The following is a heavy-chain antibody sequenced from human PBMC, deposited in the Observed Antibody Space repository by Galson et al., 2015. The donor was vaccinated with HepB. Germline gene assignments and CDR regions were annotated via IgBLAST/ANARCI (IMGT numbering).Heavy chain of an antibody. Sequence: SLRLSCAASGFTFSSYGMHWVRQAPGKGLEWVAVIWYDGSNKYYADSVKGRFTISRDNSKNTLYLQMNSLRAEDTAVYYCARDLMSPDGYCSSTSCYGYYYGMDVWGQGTTVTVSS. CDR3: ARDLMSPDGYCSSTSCYGYYYGMDV. V-gene: IGHV3-33*01. CDR2: IWYDGSNK. D-gene: IGHD2-2*03. J-gene: IGHJ6*02. CDR1: GFTFSSYG.